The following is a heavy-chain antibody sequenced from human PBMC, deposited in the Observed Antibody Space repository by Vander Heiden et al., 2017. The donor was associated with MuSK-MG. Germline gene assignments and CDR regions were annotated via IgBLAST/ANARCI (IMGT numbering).Heavy chain of an antibody. V-gene: IGHV4-39*01. D-gene: IGHD5-18*01. CDR3: ASGGVDTAMVSYFDY. J-gene: IGHJ4*02. CDR2: IYYSGST. Sequence: QLQLQESGPGLVKPSETLSLTCTVSGGSISSSSYYWGWIRQPPGKGLEWIGSIYYSGSTYYNPSLKSRVTISVDTSKNQFSLKLSSVTAADTAVYYCASGGVDTAMVSYFDYWGQGTLVTVSS. CDR1: GGSISSSSYY.